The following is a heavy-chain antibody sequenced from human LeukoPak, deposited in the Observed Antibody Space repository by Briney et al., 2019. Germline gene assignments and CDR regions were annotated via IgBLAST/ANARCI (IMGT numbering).Heavy chain of an antibody. J-gene: IGHJ3*01. V-gene: IGHV4-39*01. D-gene: IGHD6-19*01. CDR1: GDSISSTNYY. Sequence: SETLSLTCTVSGDSISSTNYYWGWIRQPPGKGLEWIGSIYYSGSTYYNPSLESRVTISVDTSKNQFSLKLSSVTAADTAVYYCATSGWYLLPGVYWGQGTMVTVSS. CDR3: ATSGWYLLPGVY. CDR2: IYYSGST.